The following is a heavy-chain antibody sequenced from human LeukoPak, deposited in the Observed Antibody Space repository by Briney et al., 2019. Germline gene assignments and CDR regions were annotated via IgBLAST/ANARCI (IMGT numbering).Heavy chain of an antibody. V-gene: IGHV4-4*07. J-gene: IGHJ4*02. CDR2: IYTSGST. D-gene: IGHD6-19*01. CDR1: GGSISSYY. CDR3: ARVIAVAGELDY. Sequence: PSETLSLTCTVSGGSISSYYWSWIRQPARKGLEWIGRIYTSGSTNYNPSLKSRVTISVDKSKNQFSLKLSSVTAADTAVYYCARVIAVAGELDYWGQGTLVTVSS.